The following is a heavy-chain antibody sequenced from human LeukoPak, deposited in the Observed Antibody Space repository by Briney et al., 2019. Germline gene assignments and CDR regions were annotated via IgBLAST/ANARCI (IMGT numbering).Heavy chain of an antibody. CDR2: ISGSGGST. Sequence: PGGSLRLSCAASGFTFSSYAMSWVRQAPGKGLEWVSAISGSGGSTYYADSVKGRFTISRDNSKNTLYLQMNSLKAEDTAVYYCAPPLYYGSGRPFDYWGQGTLVTASS. CDR3: APPLYYGSGRPFDY. CDR1: GFTFSSYA. D-gene: IGHD3-10*01. J-gene: IGHJ4*02. V-gene: IGHV3-23*01.